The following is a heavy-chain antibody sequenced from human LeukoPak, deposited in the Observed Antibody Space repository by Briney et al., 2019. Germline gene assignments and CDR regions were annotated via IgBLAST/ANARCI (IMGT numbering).Heavy chain of an antibody. J-gene: IGHJ6*02. V-gene: IGHV3-74*01. CDR3: ARDRQYGMDV. Sequence: PGGSLRPSYAASGFTFSSYWMHWVRQAPGKGLVWVSRINTDGSTTNYADSVKGRFTISGDNAKNTLYLQMNSLRGEDTAVYYCARDRQYGMDVWGQGTTVTVSS. CDR2: INTDGSTT. CDR1: GFTFSSYW.